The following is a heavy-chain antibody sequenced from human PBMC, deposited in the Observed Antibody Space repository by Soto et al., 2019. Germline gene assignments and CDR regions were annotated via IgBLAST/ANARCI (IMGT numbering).Heavy chain of an antibody. J-gene: IGHJ6*02. Sequence: ASVKVSCKASGYTFTDYYFQWVRQAPGQGLEWVGWINPNSGGTNSAQKFQGWVTMTRDTSISTAYLELRRLRPDDTAVYYCARDHCSSAGCYEHNYNGLDVWGQGTTVTVSS. CDR2: INPNSGGT. CDR3: ARDHCSSAGCYEHNYNGLDV. D-gene: IGHD2-2*01. CDR1: GYTFTDYY. V-gene: IGHV1-2*04.